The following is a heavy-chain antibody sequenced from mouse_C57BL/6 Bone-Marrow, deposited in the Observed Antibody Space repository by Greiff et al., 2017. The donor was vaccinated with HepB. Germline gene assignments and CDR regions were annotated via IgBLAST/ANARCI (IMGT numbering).Heavy chain of an antibody. CDR1: GFTFSDYG. V-gene: IGHV5-17*01. Sequence: EVKLVESGGGLVKPGGSLKLSCAASGFTFSDYGMHWVRQAPEKGLEWVAYISSGSSTIYYADTVKGRFTISRDNAKNTLFLQMTSLRSEDTAMYYCARSVWDDGYPFDYWGQGTTLTVSS. J-gene: IGHJ2*01. D-gene: IGHD2-3*01. CDR3: ARSVWDDGYPFDY. CDR2: ISSGSSTI.